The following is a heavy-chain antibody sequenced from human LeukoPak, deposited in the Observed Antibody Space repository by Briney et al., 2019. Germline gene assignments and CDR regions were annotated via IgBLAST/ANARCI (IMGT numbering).Heavy chain of an antibody. Sequence: GESLKISCKGSGCRFTSYWIGWVRQMPGKGLEWMGIIYPGDSDTRYSPSFQGQVTMSADKSISTAHLQWSSLKASDTAMYYCARLGSNYVSALDYWGQGTLVTVSS. CDR2: IYPGDSDT. CDR3: ARLGSNYVSALDY. CDR1: GCRFTSYW. V-gene: IGHV5-51*01. D-gene: IGHD4-11*01. J-gene: IGHJ4*02.